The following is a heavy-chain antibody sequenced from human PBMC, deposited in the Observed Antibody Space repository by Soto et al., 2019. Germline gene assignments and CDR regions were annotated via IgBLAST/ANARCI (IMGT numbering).Heavy chain of an antibody. CDR2: IITSSRTI. Sequence: GGSLRLSCAASGFTFSSYSMNWVRQAPGKGLEWVSYIITSSRTIHYADSVKGRFTISRDNDKNSLYLQMNSLRDEDTAVYYCARVGNFDWLSLDYWGQGTLVTVSS. CDR3: ARVGNFDWLSLDY. J-gene: IGHJ4*02. D-gene: IGHD3-9*01. CDR1: GFTFSSYS. V-gene: IGHV3-48*02.